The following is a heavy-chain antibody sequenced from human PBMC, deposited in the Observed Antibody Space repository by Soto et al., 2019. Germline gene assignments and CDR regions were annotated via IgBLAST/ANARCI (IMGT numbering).Heavy chain of an antibody. CDR2: ISAYNGNT. Sequence: ASVKVSCKASGYTFTSYGISWVRQAPGQGLEWMGWISAYNGNTNYAQKLQGRVTMTTDTSTSTAYMELRSLRSDDTAVYYCARGGSAASGGFWRGYYPYYYYSGLDVWGQGTTVTVSS. CDR1: GYTFTSYG. V-gene: IGHV1-18*01. J-gene: IGHJ6*02. CDR3: ARGGSAASGGFWRGYYPYYYYSGLDV. D-gene: IGHD3-3*01.